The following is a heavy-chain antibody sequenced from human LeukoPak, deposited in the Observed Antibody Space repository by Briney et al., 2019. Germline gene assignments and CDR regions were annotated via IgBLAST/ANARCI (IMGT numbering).Heavy chain of an antibody. V-gene: IGHV4-4*02. CDR3: ARDTPAAADGDFDY. Sequence: SETLSLTCAGSGGSISSSNWWSWVRQPPGKGLEWIGEIYHSGSTNYNPSLKSRVTISVDKSKNQFSLKLSSVTAADTAVYYCARDTPAAADGDFDYCGQGTLVTVS. J-gene: IGHJ4*02. CDR2: IYHSGST. D-gene: IGHD6-13*01. CDR1: GGSISSSNW.